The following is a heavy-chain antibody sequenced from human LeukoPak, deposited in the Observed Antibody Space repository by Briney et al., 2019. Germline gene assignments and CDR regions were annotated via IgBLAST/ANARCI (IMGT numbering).Heavy chain of an antibody. Sequence: SETLSLICTVSGGSISSYDWSWIRQPPGKGLGWIGYIYYSGSTNYNPSLKSRVTISVDTSKNQFSLKLSSVTAADTAVYYCARIAPPGPYTYFDYWGQGTLVTVSS. V-gene: IGHV4-59*08. D-gene: IGHD2-2*02. CDR1: GGSISSYD. CDR2: IYYSGST. J-gene: IGHJ4*02. CDR3: ARIAPPGPYTYFDY.